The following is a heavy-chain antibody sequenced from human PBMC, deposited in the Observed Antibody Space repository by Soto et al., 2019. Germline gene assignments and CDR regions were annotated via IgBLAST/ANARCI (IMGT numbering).Heavy chain of an antibody. Sequence: NPSETLSLTCTVSGGSISSGGYYWSWIRQHPGKGLEWIGYIYYSGSTYYNPSLKSRVTISVDTSKNQFSLKLSSVTAADTAVYYCARDDSRYSGYDRKNYGMDVWGQGTTVTVSS. J-gene: IGHJ6*02. V-gene: IGHV4-31*03. D-gene: IGHD5-12*01. CDR3: ARDDSRYSGYDRKNYGMDV. CDR1: GGSISSGGYY. CDR2: IYYSGST.